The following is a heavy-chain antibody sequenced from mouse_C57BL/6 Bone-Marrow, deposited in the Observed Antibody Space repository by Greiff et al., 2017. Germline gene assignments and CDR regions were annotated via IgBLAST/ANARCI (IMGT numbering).Heavy chain of an antibody. V-gene: IGHV5-6*01. D-gene: IGHD1-3*01. CDR1: GFTFSSYG. CDR2: ISSGGSYT. CDR3: ARESSRIAY. Sequence: EVKVVESGGDLVKPGGSLKLSCAASGFTFSSYGMSWVRQTPDKRLEWVATISSGGSYTYYPDSVKGRFTISRDNAKNTLYLQMSSLKSEDTAMYYCARESSRIAYWGQGTLVTVSA. J-gene: IGHJ3*01.